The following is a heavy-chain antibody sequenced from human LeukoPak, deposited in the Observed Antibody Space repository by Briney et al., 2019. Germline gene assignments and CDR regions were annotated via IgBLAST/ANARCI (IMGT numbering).Heavy chain of an antibody. CDR3: ARDPGGFGELFGTSGLDV. CDR2: IYYTGYT. Sequence: SETLSLTCTVSGDSINSGGYYWSWIRQHPGKGLEWIGFIYYTGYTYSNPSLKSRFAISLDTSKNQFSLKLNSATAADTAVYYCARDPGGFGELFGTSGLDVWGQGTTVLVSS. J-gene: IGHJ6*02. D-gene: IGHD3-10*01. V-gene: IGHV4-31*03. CDR1: GDSINSGGYY.